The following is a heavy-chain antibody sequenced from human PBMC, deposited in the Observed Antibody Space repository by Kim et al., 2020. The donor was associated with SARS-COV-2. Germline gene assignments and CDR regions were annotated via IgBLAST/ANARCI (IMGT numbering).Heavy chain of an antibody. Sequence: SATLSLTCTVSGGSISSSSYYWGWIRQPPGKGLEWIGSIYYSGSTYYNPSLKSRVTISVDTSKNQFSLKLSSVTAADTAVYYCARDPAMVRGVITPPYYYYGMDVWGQGTPVTVSS. D-gene: IGHD3-10*01. CDR1: GGSISSSSYY. V-gene: IGHV4-39*07. CDR2: IYYSGST. J-gene: IGHJ6*02. CDR3: ARDPAMVRGVITPPYYYYGMDV.